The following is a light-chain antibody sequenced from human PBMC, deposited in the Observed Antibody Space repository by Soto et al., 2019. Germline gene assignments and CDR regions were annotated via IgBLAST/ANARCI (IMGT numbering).Light chain of an antibody. J-gene: IGKJ2*01. V-gene: IGKV1D-8*01. CDR3: QQYYSFPYT. CDR1: QAISSH. Sequence: VIWMTQSPSLLSASTGDRVNISCRMSQAISSHLAWYQQKPGKAPNLLIFGTSTLHSGVPSRFSGSGFGTDFPLSLSGLQSEDFATYYCQQYYSFPYTFGRGTKV. CDR2: GTS.